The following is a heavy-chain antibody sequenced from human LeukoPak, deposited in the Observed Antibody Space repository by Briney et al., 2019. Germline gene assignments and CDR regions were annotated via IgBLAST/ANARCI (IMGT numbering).Heavy chain of an antibody. V-gene: IGHV4-34*01. J-gene: IGHJ4*02. CDR3: ARGGGSYYVDY. D-gene: IGHD3-10*01. CDR2: INHSGST. Sequence: SETLSLTCAVYGGSFSGYYWTWIRQSPGKGLEWIGEINHSGSTNYNPSLKSRVTISVDKSKNQFSLKLSSVTAADTAVYYCARGGGSYYVDYWGQGTLVTVSS. CDR1: GGSFSGYY.